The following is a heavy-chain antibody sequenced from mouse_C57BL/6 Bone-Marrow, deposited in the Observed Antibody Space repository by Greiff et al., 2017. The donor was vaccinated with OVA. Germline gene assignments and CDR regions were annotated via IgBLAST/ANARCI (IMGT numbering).Heavy chain of an antibody. CDR1: GYTFTSYG. Sequence: VQLQQSGAELARPGASVKLSCKASGYTFTSYGISWVKQRTGQGLEWIGEIYPSSGNTYYNEKFKGKATLTADKSSSTAYMELRSLTSEDSAVYFCASGSYYSSISPWCAYWGQGTLVTVSA. V-gene: IGHV1-81*01. J-gene: IGHJ3*01. CDR3: ASGSYYSSISPWCAY. D-gene: IGHD1-1*01. CDR2: IYPSSGNT.